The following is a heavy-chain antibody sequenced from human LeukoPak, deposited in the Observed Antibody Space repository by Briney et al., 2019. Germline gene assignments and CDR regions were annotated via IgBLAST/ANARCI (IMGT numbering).Heavy chain of an antibody. CDR1: GVSISTYY. CDR2: IYYSGNIYYSGNT. Sequence: SETLSLTCTVSGVSISTYYWSWIRQPPGKGLEWIGYIYYSGNIYYSGNTNYNPSLKSRVTISIDTSKNQFSLKLSSVTAAGTAVYYCARAGGGWSFDYWGQGTLVTVSS. V-gene: IGHV4-59*01. J-gene: IGHJ4*02. CDR3: ARAGGGWSFDY. D-gene: IGHD6-19*01.